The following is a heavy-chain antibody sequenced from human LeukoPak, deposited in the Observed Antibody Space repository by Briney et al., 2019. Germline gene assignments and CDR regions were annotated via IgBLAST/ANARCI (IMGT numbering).Heavy chain of an antibody. CDR3: ARGVGADAYDI. Sequence: PSETLSLTCTVSGGSISSYYWSWRRQPPGKGLEWIGYIYYSGSTNYNPSLKSRVTISVDTSKNQFSLKLSSVTAADTAVYYCARGVGADAYDIWGQGTMVTVSS. CDR1: GGSISSYY. CDR2: IYYSGST. J-gene: IGHJ3*02. D-gene: IGHD2-15*01. V-gene: IGHV4-59*01.